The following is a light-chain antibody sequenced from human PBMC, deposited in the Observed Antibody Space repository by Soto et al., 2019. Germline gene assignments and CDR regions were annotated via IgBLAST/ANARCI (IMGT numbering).Light chain of an antibody. CDR3: QQYNNWPPKT. Sequence: EIVMTQSPATLSVSAGERATRSCRASESVSSNLAWYQQKPGQAPRLLIYGASTRATGIPARFSGSGSGTEFTLTISSLQSEDFAVYYCQQYNNWPPKTFGQGTKV. J-gene: IGKJ1*01. V-gene: IGKV3-15*01. CDR2: GAS. CDR1: ESVSSN.